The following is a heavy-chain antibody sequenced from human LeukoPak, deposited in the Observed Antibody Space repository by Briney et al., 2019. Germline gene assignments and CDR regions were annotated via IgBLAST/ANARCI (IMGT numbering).Heavy chain of an antibody. V-gene: IGHV3-74*01. CDR3: ARERVVVTAIEDCYYGMDV. CDR2: INSDGSST. CDR1: GFTFSSYW. Sequence: GGSLRLSCAASGFTFSSYWMHWVRQAPGKGLVWVSRINSDGSSTSYADSVKGRFTISRDNAKNTLYLQMNSLRAEDTAVYYCARERVVVTAIEDCYYGMDVWGQGTTVTVSS. J-gene: IGHJ6*02. D-gene: IGHD2-21*02.